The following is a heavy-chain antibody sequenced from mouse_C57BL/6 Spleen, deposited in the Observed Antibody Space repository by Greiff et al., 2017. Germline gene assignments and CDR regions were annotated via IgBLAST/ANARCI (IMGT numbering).Heavy chain of an antibody. D-gene: IGHD1-1*01. CDR2: IRLKSDNYAT. CDR3: TGGYGSSYRFAY. Sequence: EVQLVESGGGLVQPGGSMKLSCVASGFTFSNYWMNWVRQSPEKGLEWVAQIRLKSDNYATHYAESVKGRFTISRDDSQSSVYLQMNNLRAEDTGIYYCTGGYGSSYRFAYWGQGTLVTVSA. CDR1: GFTFSNYW. J-gene: IGHJ3*01. V-gene: IGHV6-3*01.